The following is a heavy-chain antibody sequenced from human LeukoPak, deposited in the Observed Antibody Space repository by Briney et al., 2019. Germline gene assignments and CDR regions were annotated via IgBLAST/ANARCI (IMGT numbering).Heavy chain of an antibody. V-gene: IGHV3-7*01. J-gene: IGHJ4*02. D-gene: IGHD1-26*01. CDR1: GFTFSGYW. CDR3: ARGWSGSYYPTYYFDY. CDR2: INQNGGEK. Sequence: GGSLRLSCADSGFTFSGYWMNWVRQAPGKGLEWVANINQNGGEKYYVDSVKGRFTISRDNSKNTLYLQMNSLRAEDTAVYYCARGWSGSYYPTYYFDYWGQGTLVTVSS.